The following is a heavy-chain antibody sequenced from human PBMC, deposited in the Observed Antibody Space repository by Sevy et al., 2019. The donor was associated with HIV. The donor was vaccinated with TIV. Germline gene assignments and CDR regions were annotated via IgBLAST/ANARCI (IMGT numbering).Heavy chain of an antibody. D-gene: IGHD3-22*01. CDR1: GFTFSSYS. Sequence: GGSLRLSCAASGFTFSSYSMNWVRQAPGKGLEWVSYISSSSSTIYYADSVKGRFTISRDNAKNSLYLQMNSLGDEDTAVYYCARGFNYYDSSGLYWDYYYYYGMDVWGQGTTVTVSS. CDR3: ARGFNYYDSSGLYWDYYYYYGMDV. J-gene: IGHJ6*02. CDR2: ISSSSSTI. V-gene: IGHV3-48*02.